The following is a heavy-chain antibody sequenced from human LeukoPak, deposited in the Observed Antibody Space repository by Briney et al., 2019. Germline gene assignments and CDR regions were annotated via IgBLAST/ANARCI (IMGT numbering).Heavy chain of an antibody. D-gene: IGHD3-10*01. V-gene: IGHV3-30*04. CDR3: ARDHMGRGRWSSFDY. CDR2: ISYDGSNK. CDR1: GFTFSSYA. Sequence: GKSLRLSCAASGFTFSSYAMHWVRQAPGKGLEWVAVISYDGSNKYYADSVKGRFTVSRDNSRNTLYLEMNSLRAEDTAVYYCARDHMGRGRWSSFDYWGQGTLVTVSS. J-gene: IGHJ4*02.